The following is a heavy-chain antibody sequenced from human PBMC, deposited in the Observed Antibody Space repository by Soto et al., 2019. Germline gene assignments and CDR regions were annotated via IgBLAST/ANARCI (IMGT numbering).Heavy chain of an antibody. CDR1: GFTFSSYS. CDR3: ARGRYSSGWSTAFDI. CDR2: ISSSSSYI. J-gene: IGHJ3*02. D-gene: IGHD6-19*01. V-gene: IGHV3-21*01. Sequence: EVQLVESGGGLVKPGGSLRLSCAASGFTFSSYSMNWVRQAPGKGLEWVSSISSSSSYIYYADSVKGRFTISRDNAKNSLYLQMNSLRAEDTAVYYCARGRYSSGWSTAFDIWGQGTMVTVSS.